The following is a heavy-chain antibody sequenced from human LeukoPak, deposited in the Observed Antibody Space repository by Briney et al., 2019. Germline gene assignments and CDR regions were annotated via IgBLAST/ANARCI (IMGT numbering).Heavy chain of an antibody. J-gene: IGHJ5*02. V-gene: IGHV1-2*02. Sequence: SVKVSCKASGYTFTGYYMHWVRQAPGQGLEWMGWINPNSGGTNYAQKFQGRVTMTRDTSISTAYMELSRLRSDDTAVYYCARERLQFRDWFDPWGQGTLVTVSS. CDR2: INPNSGGT. CDR3: ARERLQFRDWFDP. CDR1: GYTFTGYY. D-gene: IGHD4-11*01.